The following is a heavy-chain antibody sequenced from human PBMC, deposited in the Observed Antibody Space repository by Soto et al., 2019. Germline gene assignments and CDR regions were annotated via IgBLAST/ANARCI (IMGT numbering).Heavy chain of an antibody. CDR2: ISPNSGGT. V-gene: IGHV1-2*02. CDR1: GYSFTDYY. J-gene: IGHJ6*02. CDR3: ARDLRATPTFGVVSDYYYGMDV. D-gene: IGHD3-3*01. Sequence: ASVKVSCKASGYSFTDYYMHWVRQAPGQGPEWMGWISPNSGGTKYAQKFQGRVTMTRDKSISTVYMELSRLRSDDTAMYFCARDLRATPTFGVVSDYYYGMDVWGQGTTVAVSS.